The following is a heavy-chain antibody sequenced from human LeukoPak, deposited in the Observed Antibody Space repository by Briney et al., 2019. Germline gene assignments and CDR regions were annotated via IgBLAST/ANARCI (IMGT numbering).Heavy chain of an antibody. D-gene: IGHD5-24*01. CDR2: IFYTRST. J-gene: IGHJ4*02. Sequence: SETLSLTCTVSGRSISSSSYYWSWIRQPPGKGLEWIEYIFYTRSTNSYPYLKSGVTISVATSKKQFSLKLSSVTAADTAVYHCARGKDGYTYLFDYWGQGALVAVSS. CDR3: ARGKDGYTYLFDY. V-gene: IGHV4-61*01. CDR1: GRSISSSSYY.